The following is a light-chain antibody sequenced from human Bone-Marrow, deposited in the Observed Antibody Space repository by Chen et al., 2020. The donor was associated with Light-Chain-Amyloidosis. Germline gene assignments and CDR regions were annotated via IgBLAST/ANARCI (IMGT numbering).Light chain of an antibody. Sequence: QSSLTQPPSTSGTPGLRVTISCSGSSSNIGANNVNWYQQLPGTAPKLVIYNDNNRPSGVPDRFSGSKSGTSTSLASSGLQSEDEADYYGAAWDDRVIGQVFGTGTKVTVL. V-gene: IGLV1-44*01. CDR3: AAWDDRVIGQV. CDR1: SSNIGANN. J-gene: IGLJ1*01. CDR2: NDN.